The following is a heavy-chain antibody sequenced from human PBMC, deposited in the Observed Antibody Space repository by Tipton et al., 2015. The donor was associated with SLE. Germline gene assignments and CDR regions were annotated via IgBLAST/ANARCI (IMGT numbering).Heavy chain of an antibody. D-gene: IGHD6-25*01. CDR3: ARDRGRDYSMDV. J-gene: IGHJ6*02. Sequence: TLSLTCTVSGDSISDNYWSWLRQPPGKGLEWIGNIYDSGSSNYNPSLKSRVTISVDASKNQFSLRLTSLTAADTAVYYCARDRGRDYSMDVWGRGTTVIVSS. CDR2: IYDSGSS. V-gene: IGHV4-59*01. CDR1: GDSISDNY.